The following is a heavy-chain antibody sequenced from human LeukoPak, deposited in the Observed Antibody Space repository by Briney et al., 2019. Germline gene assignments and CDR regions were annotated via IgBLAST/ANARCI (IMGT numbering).Heavy chain of an antibody. Sequence: ASVKVSCKASGYTFTGYYMHWVRQAPGQGLEWMGWINPNSGGTNYAQKFQGRVTKTRDTSISTAYMELSRLRSDDTAVYYCARSSSSRPEFDYWGQGTLVTVSS. V-gene: IGHV1-2*02. CDR3: ARSSSSRPEFDY. J-gene: IGHJ4*02. D-gene: IGHD6-13*01. CDR1: GYTFTGYY. CDR2: INPNSGGT.